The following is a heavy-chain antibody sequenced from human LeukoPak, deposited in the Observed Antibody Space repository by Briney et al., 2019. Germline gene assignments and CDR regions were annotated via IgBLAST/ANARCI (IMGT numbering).Heavy chain of an antibody. V-gene: IGHV3-21*01. CDR1: GFTFSSYS. D-gene: IGHD5-18*01. Sequence: GGSLRLSCAASGFTFSSYSMNWVRQAPGKGLEWVSSISSSSSYIYYADSVKGRFTISRDNAKNSLYLQMNSLRAEDTAVHYCAREGIQLWLPFDYWGQGTLVTVSS. CDR3: AREGIQLWLPFDY. J-gene: IGHJ4*02. CDR2: ISSSSSYI.